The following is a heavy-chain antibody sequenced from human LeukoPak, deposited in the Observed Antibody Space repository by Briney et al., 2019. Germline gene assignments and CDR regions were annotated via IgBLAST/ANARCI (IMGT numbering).Heavy chain of an antibody. CDR2: ISQSGNT. D-gene: IGHD2-2*01. CDR3: ARSLVVPAAMFDY. Sequence: PSQTLSLTCAVSGGSINRGGHSWSWVRQPPGKGLEWIGSISQSGNTYYNPSLRSRVTISLDTSENQFSLKLSSVTAADTAVYYCARSLVVPAAMFDYWGQGTLVTVSS. V-gene: IGHV4-30-2*01. J-gene: IGHJ4*02. CDR1: GGSINRGGHS.